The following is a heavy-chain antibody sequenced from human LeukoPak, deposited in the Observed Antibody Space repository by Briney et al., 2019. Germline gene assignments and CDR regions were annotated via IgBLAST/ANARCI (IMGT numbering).Heavy chain of an antibody. CDR2: ISSSGSTI. Sequence: GGSLRLSCAASGFTFSDYYMSWIRQAPGKGLEWVSYISSSGSTIYYADSVKGRFTISRDNAKNSLSLQMNSLRAEDTAVYYCARSKSLATGAPLGYWGQGTLVTVSS. V-gene: IGHV3-11*04. J-gene: IGHJ4*02. CDR1: GFTFSDYY. D-gene: IGHD6-13*01. CDR3: ARSKSLATGAPLGY.